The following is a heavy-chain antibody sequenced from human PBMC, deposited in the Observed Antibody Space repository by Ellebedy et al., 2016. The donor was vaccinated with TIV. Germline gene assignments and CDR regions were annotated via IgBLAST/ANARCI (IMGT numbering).Heavy chain of an antibody. CDR2: IYYSGST. D-gene: IGHD2-15*01. CDR1: GGSISSSSYY. Sequence: MPSETLSLTCTVSGGSISSSSYYWGWIRQPPGKGLEWIGSIYYSGSTYYNPSLKSRVTISVDTSKNQFSLKLSSVTAADTAVYYCARQVGYCSGGSCYHAFSYFDYWGQGTLVTVSS. J-gene: IGHJ4*02. CDR3: ARQVGYCSGGSCYHAFSYFDY. V-gene: IGHV4-39*01.